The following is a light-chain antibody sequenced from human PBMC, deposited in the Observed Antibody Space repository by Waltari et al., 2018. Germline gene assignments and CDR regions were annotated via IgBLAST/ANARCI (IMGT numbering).Light chain of an antibody. CDR1: QSVSSN. CDR3: QQYNNWPPLT. J-gene: IGKJ4*01. CDR2: DSS. V-gene: IGKV3-15*01. Sequence: EIVMTQSPATLSVSPGERVTLSCRASQSVSSNLAWYQQKPGQAPSLLIYDSSTRAAGTAARFSGSGSGTEFTLTITGLQSEDFALYYCQQYNNWPPLTFGGGTKVEIK.